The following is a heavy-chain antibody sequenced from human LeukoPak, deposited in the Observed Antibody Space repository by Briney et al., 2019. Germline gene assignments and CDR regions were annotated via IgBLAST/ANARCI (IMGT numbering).Heavy chain of an antibody. CDR3: ASGPDYGGNSD. D-gene: IGHD4-23*01. CDR2: IIPIFGTA. J-gene: IGHJ4*02. CDR1: GGTFSSYA. V-gene: IGHV1-69*05. Sequence: ASVKVSCKASGGTFSSYAISWVRQAPGQGLEWMGGIIPIFGTANYAQKFQGGVTITTDESTSTAYMELSSLRAEDTAVYYCASGPDYGGNSDWGQGTLVTVSS.